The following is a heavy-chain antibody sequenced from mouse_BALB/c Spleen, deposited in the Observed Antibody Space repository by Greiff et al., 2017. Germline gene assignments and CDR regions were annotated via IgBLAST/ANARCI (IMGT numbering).Heavy chain of an antibody. Sequence: EVHLVESGGGLVQPGGSRKLSCAASGFTFSSFGMHWVRQAPEKGLEWVAYISSGSSTIYYADTVKGRFTISRDNPKNTLFLQMTSLRSEDTAMYYCARYGWGTYAMDYWGQGTSVTVSS. CDR2: ISSGSSTI. D-gene: IGHD1-2*01. V-gene: IGHV5-17*02. J-gene: IGHJ4*01. CDR3: ARYGWGTYAMDY. CDR1: GFTFSSFG.